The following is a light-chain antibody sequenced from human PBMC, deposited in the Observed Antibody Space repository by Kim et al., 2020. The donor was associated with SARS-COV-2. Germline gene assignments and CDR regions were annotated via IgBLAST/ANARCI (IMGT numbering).Light chain of an antibody. CDR3: HQYGTSPYT. Sequence: EIVLTQSPGTLSLSPGETATLSCRASQSFRGYLAWYQQKPGQAPRLLIFHTSNRPTGIADRFSGSGSGTDFTLTISRLEPEDLGVYYCHQYGTSPYTFGQGTKLEI. CDR1: QSFRGY. CDR2: HTS. J-gene: IGKJ2*01. V-gene: IGKV3-20*01.